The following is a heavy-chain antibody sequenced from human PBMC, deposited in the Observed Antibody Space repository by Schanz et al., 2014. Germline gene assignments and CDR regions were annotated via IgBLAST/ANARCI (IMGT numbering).Heavy chain of an antibody. Sequence: QVQLVQSGAEVKKPGASVKVSCKTSGYTFSDYGITWVRQAPGQGLEWVGWISPYTGNTHYFDKMEGRVTMTTDTSTSTAYMELRSLRSDDTAVYYCARDRVYRFLKGENRFYFDYWGQGTLVIVSS. CDR2: ISPYTGNT. CDR3: ARDRVYRFLKGENRFYFDY. D-gene: IGHD3-3*01. CDR1: GYTFSDYG. V-gene: IGHV1-18*01. J-gene: IGHJ4*02.